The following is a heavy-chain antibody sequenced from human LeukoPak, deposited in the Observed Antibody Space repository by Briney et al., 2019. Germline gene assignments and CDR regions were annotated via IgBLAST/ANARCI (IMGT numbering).Heavy chain of an antibody. Sequence: SETLSLTCTVSGGSISSYYWSWIRQPPGKGLEWIGYIYYSGSTNYNPSLKSRVIISVDASKSQIALKLCSVTAADTAVYYCARDLRYYDSSGYWIPRRWYFDLWGRGTLVTVSS. CDR2: IYYSGST. CDR1: GGSISSYY. J-gene: IGHJ2*01. D-gene: IGHD3-22*01. CDR3: ARDLRYYDSSGYWIPRRWYFDL. V-gene: IGHV4-59*01.